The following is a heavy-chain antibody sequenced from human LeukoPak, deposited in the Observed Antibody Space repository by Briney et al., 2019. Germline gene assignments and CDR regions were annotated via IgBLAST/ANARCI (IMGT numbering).Heavy chain of an antibody. CDR2: IIPIFGTA. D-gene: IGHD1-14*01. J-gene: IGHJ4*02. V-gene: IGHV1-69*13. CDR1: GGTFSSYA. Sequence: ASGKVSCKASGGTFSSYAISWVRQAPGQGLEWMGGIIPIFGTANYAQKFQGRVTITADESTSTAYMELSSLRSEDTAVYYCARGKSVNPLSLDYWGQGTLVTVSS. CDR3: ARGKSVNPLSLDY.